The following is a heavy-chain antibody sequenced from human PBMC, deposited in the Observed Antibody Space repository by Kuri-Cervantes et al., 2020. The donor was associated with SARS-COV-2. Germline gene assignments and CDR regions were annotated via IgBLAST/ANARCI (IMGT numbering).Heavy chain of an antibody. CDR3: AREGVVVVPAAFYFDY. J-gene: IGHJ4*02. D-gene: IGHD2-2*01. Sequence: SETLSLTCTVSGGSISSYYWSWVRQPPGKGLEWIGYIYYSGSTNYNPSLKSRVTISVDTSKNQFSLKLSSVTAADTAVYYCAREGVVVVPAAFYFDYWGQGTPVTVSS. CDR1: GGSISSYY. V-gene: IGHV4-59*12. CDR2: IYYSGST.